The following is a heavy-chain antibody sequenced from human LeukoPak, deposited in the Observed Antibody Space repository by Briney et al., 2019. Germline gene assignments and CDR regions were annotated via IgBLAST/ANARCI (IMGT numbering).Heavy chain of an antibody. CDR1: GGSISSDVHY. CDR3: TRRGSGNGGTYAGMDV. V-gene: IGHV4-39*01. CDR2: LLYNGNT. J-gene: IGHJ6*02. Sequence: SETLSLTCTVAGGSISSDVHYWDWIRQAPGKGLEWIGSLLYNGNTWYNPSLESRVTISVDTSENQFSLRLTSVDAADTALYFCTRRGSGNGGTYAGMDVWGPGTSVTVSS. D-gene: IGHD1-26*01.